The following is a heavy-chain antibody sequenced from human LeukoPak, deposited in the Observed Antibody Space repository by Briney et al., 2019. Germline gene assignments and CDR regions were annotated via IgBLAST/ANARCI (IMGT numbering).Heavy chain of an antibody. V-gene: IGHV1-18*01. Sequence: ASVKVSCKASGYTFNRCGISWVRQAPGQGLEWMGWISAYNGNTKNAQNLQGRVTMTTDTSTTTAYMELRSLKSDDTAVYYCARGHSTSWPEYFQHWGQGTLVTVSS. D-gene: IGHD6-13*01. CDR3: ARGHSTSWPEYFQH. CDR2: ISAYNGNT. J-gene: IGHJ1*01. CDR1: GYTFNRCG.